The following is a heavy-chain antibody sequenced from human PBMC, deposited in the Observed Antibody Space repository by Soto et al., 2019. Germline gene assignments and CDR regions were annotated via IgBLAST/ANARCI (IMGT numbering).Heavy chain of an antibody. Sequence: QITLKESGPTLVKPTQTLTLTCTFSGFSLSTNAVGVGWIRQPPGKALEWLALIYWDDDKRYSPSLKSRLTLTKDTSKNQGVLTMTNMDPVDTATYYCALWMVTDDAFDIWGQGTRVTVSS. D-gene: IGHD2-21*02. V-gene: IGHV2-5*02. CDR2: IYWDDDK. CDR1: GFSLSTNAVG. J-gene: IGHJ3*02. CDR3: ALWMVTDDAFDI.